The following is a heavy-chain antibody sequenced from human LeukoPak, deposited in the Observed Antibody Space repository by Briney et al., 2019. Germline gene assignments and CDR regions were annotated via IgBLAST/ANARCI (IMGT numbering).Heavy chain of an antibody. CDR2: ISNSGGST. J-gene: IGHJ4*02. V-gene: IGHV3-23*01. D-gene: IGHD3-10*01. CDR3: AKEPTYFYGSGSFSHYFDY. Sequence: GGSLRLSCAASGFTFSNYAMTWVRQAPGKGLEWVSSISNSGGSTYYADSVKGRFTISRDNSKNTLFLQMNSLRAEDTAVYYCAKEPTYFYGSGSFSHYFDYWGQGTLVTASS. CDR1: GFTFSNYA.